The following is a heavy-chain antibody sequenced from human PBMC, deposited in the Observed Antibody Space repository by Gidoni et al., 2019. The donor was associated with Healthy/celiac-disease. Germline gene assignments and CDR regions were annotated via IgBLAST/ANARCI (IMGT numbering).Heavy chain of an antibody. V-gene: IGHV3-21*01. J-gene: IGHJ6*02. CDR2: ISSSSSYI. CDR1: GFTFSSYS. Sequence: EVQLVASGGGLVKPGGSLRLSCAASGFTFSSYSMNWVRQAPGKGLEWVSSISSSSSYIYYADSVKGRFTISRDNAKNSLYLQMNSLRAEDTAVYYCARVLTTYYYDSSGYHYSPDGMDVWGQGTTVTVSS. CDR3: ARVLTTYYYDSSGYHYSPDGMDV. D-gene: IGHD3-22*01.